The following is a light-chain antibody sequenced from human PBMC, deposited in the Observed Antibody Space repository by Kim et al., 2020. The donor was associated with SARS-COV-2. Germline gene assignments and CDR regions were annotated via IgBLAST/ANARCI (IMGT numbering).Light chain of an antibody. J-gene: IGLJ2*01. CDR3: QSSDTTTII. Sequence: TLSSTHIRCNIASNYLLWSHQRPASPPPTVIYDDTRRPSGVPDLSAGSIDSSANSASLTITGLKTEDEADYYCQSSDTTTIIFGGGTQLTVL. CDR2: DDT. V-gene: IGLV6-57*01. CDR1: RCNIASNY.